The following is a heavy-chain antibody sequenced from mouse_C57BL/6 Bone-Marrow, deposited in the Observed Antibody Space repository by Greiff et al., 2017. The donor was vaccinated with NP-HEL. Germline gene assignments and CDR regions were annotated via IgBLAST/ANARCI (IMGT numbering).Heavy chain of an antibody. CDR2: IYPGDGDT. J-gene: IGHJ1*03. CDR3: ARGLLSPWYFDV. D-gene: IGHD2-1*01. Sequence: QVQLQQSGPELVKPGASVKISCKASGYAFSSSWMNWVKQRPGKGLEWIGRIYPGDGDTNYNGKFKGKATLTADKSSSTAYMQLSSLTSEDSAVYFCARGLLSPWYFDVWGTGTTVTVSS. CDR1: GYAFSSSW. V-gene: IGHV1-82*01.